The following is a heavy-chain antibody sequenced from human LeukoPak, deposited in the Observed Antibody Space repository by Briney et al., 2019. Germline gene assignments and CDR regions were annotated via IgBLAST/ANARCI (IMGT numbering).Heavy chain of an antibody. CDR1: GFTFSSYW. J-gene: IGHJ4*02. D-gene: IGHD6-6*01. Sequence: GGSLRLSCAASGFTFSSYWMSWVRQAPGKGLEWVANIKQDGSEKYYVDSVKGRFTISRDNAKNTLYLQMNSLRAEDTAVYYCAKDLVIYAPSLSSSLDYWGQGTLVTVSS. CDR3: AKDLVIYAPSLSSSLDY. CDR2: IKQDGSEK. V-gene: IGHV3-7*01.